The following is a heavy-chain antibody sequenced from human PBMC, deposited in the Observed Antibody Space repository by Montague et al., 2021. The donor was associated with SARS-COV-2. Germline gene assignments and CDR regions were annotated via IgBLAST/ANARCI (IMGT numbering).Heavy chain of an antibody. CDR1: GDSITSSIW. CDR2: IFYTGKS. Sequence: SETLSLTCTVSGDSITSSIWWSWVRQTPGKGLEWIGEIFYTGKSKYNPSLESRLTMSVDVAKNQFSLNLTSVTAADTAVYYCATQEDPSGWIPGPFDFWGQGTLLSVSS. D-gene: IGHD6-19*01. CDR3: ATQEDPSGWIPGPFDF. V-gene: IGHV4-4*02. J-gene: IGHJ4*02.